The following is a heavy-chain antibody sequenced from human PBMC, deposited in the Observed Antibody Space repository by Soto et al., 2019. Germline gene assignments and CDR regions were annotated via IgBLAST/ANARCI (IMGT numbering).Heavy chain of an antibody. D-gene: IGHD6-6*01. CDR1: GYTFTSYY. J-gene: IGHJ3*02. CDR2: INPSGGST. V-gene: IGHV1-46*01. Sequence: QVQLVQSGAEVKKPGASVKVSCKASGYTFTSYYMHWVRQAPGQGLEGMGIINPSGGSTSYAQKVQGRVTMTRDTSTSTVYMELSSLRSEDTAVYYCARVGSSWGDAFDIWGQGTMVTVSS. CDR3: ARVGSSWGDAFDI.